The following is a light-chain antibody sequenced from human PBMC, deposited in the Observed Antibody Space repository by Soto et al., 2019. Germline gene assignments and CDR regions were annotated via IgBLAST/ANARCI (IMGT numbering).Light chain of an antibody. CDR1: SGSVSTSYY. CDR2: STN. V-gene: IGLV8-61*01. CDR3: VLYMGSGISV. Sequence: QAVVTQEPSFSVSPGGTVTLTCGLSSGSVSTSYYPSWYQQTPGQAPRTLIYSTNTLSSGVPDRFSGSILGNKAALTITGAHADDESDYYCVLYMGSGISVFGGGTKVTVL. J-gene: IGLJ2*01.